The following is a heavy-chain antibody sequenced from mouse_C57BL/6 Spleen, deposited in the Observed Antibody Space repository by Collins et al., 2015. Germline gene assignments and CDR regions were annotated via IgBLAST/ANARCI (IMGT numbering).Heavy chain of an antibody. CDR1: GYTFTSYW. CDR2: INPSNGGT. D-gene: IGHD1-1*01. J-gene: IGHJ1*03. CDR3: ATLLGRFRDWYFDV. Sequence: QVQLQQPGTELVKPGASVKLSCKASGYTFTSYWMHWVKQRPGQGLEWIGNINPSNGGTNYNEKFKSKATLTVDKSSSTAYMQFSSLTSEDSAVYYCATLLGRFRDWYFDVWGTGTTVTVSS. V-gene: IGHV1-53*01.